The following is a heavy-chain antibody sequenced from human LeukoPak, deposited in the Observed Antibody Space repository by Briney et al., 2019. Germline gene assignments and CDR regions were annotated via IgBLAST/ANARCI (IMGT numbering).Heavy chain of an antibody. D-gene: IGHD6-13*01. Sequence: SETLSLTCAVYGGSFSGYYWSWIRQPPGKGLEWIGYIYYSGSTNYNPSLKSRVTIPVDTSKNQFSLKLSSVTAADAAVYYCARVSAWDIAAAGVDYWGQGTLVTVSS. CDR1: GGSFSGYY. CDR3: ARVSAWDIAAAGVDY. J-gene: IGHJ4*02. V-gene: IGHV4-59*01. CDR2: IYYSGST.